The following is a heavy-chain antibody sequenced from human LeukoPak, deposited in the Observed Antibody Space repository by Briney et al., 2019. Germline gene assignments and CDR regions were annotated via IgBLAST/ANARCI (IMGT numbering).Heavy chain of an antibody. CDR3: ARARGPYYYDSSGYYWGFDI. V-gene: IGHV1-3*01. Sequence: ASVKVSCKASGYTFTSYAMHWVRQAPGQRLEWMGWINAGNGNTKYSQKFQGRVTITRDTSASTAYMELSSLRSEDTAVYYCARARGPYYYDSSGYYWGFDIWGQGTMVTVSS. CDR2: INAGNGNT. D-gene: IGHD3-22*01. J-gene: IGHJ3*02. CDR1: GYTFTSYA.